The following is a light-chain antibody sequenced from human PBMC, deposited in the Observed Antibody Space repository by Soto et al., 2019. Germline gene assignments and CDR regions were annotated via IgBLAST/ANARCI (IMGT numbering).Light chain of an antibody. CDR3: QQTLSVPRT. CDR2: AAS. J-gene: IGKJ1*01. V-gene: IGKV1-39*01. Sequence: DIQMTQSPSSLSASVGDRVTITCRASQSISSYLNWYQQKPGKAPKLLIYAASSLQSGVPSRFSGSTTGTDFTLTITGLQPEDSATYYCQQTLSVPRTFGLGTKVEIK. CDR1: QSISSY.